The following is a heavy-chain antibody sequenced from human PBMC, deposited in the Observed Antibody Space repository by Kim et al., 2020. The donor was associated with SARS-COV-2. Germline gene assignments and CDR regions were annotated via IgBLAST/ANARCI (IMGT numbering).Heavy chain of an antibody. D-gene: IGHD3-10*01. CDR2: ISYHGGNK. CDR3: ARDRGSSSVAFYHFDY. CDR1: GFDFSGYP. Sequence: GGSLRLSCAVSGFDFSGYPMHWLRQAPGKRLEWVAVISYHGGNKYYADSVKGRFTISRDDSNNSLYLQMNGLKPDDTAVYFCARDRGSSSVAFYHFDYWG. J-gene: IGHJ4*01. V-gene: IGHV3-30*04.